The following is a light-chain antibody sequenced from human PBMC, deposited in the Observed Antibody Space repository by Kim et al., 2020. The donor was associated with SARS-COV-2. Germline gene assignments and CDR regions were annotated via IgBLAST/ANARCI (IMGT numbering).Light chain of an antibody. CDR1: QSVLYSSDNKNY. V-gene: IGKV4-1*01. CDR2: WAS. CDR3: QQYYSTPLT. J-gene: IGKJ4*01. Sequence: ATINCKSSQSVLYSSDNKNYLAWYQQKPGQPPKLLIYWASTRESGVPDRFSGSGSGTDFTLTISSLQAEDVAVYYCQQYYSTPLTFGGGTKVDIK.